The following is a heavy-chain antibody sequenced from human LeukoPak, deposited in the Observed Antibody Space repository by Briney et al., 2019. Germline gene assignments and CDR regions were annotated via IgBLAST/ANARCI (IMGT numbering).Heavy chain of an antibody. CDR1: GFTFSSYS. CDR2: ISSSSSYI. D-gene: IGHD3-10*01. J-gene: IGHJ3*02. Sequence: GGSLRLSCAASGFTFSSYSMNWVRQAPGKGLEWVSSISSSSSYIYYADSVKGRFTISRDNAKNSLYLQMNSLRAEDTAVYYCARAMDYYGSGTYYNAFDIWGQGTMVTVSS. V-gene: IGHV3-21*01. CDR3: ARAMDYYGSGTYYNAFDI.